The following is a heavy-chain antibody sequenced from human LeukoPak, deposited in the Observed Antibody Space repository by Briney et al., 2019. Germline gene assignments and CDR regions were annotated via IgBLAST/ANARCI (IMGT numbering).Heavy chain of an antibody. CDR1: AGSISSYY. D-gene: IGHD3-22*01. J-gene: IGHJ2*01. Sequence: SETLSLTCTVSAGSISSYYWSWIRQPPGKGLEWIGYIYYSGSTNYNPSLKSRVTISVDTSKNQFSLKLSSVTAADTAVYYCARDLGYYDSSGYQAYWYFDLWGRGTLVTVSS. V-gene: IGHV4-59*01. CDR2: IYYSGST. CDR3: ARDLGYYDSSGYQAYWYFDL.